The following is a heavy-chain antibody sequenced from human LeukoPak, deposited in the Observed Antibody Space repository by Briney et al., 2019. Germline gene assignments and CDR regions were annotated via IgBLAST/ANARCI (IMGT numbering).Heavy chain of an antibody. CDR1: GFSFSTYS. J-gene: IGHJ4*02. CDR3: ARGLRPEGVAPFDY. CDR2: ISDTGATT. V-gene: IGHV3-23*01. Sequence: GGSLRLSCAASGFSFSTYSMSWVRQAPGKGLEWVSVISDTGATTFYADSVKGRFTISRDNSKNTLYLQMNSLRAEDTAVYYCARGLRPEGVAPFDYWGQGTLVTVSS. D-gene: IGHD3-3*01.